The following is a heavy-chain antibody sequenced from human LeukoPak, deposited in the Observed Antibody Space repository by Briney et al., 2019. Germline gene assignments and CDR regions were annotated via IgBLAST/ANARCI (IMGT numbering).Heavy chain of an antibody. CDR1: GYTFTGYY. D-gene: IGHD2-2*01. J-gene: IGHJ4*02. CDR2: INPNSGGT. Sequence: ASVKVSCKASGYTFTGYYMHWVRQAPGQGLEWMGWINPNSGGTNYAQKFQGRVPMTRDTSISTAYMELSRLRSDDTAVYYCARDPDRSSTSCYVPLTPFFDYWGQGTLVTVSS. CDR3: ARDPDRSSTSCYVPLTPFFDY. V-gene: IGHV1-2*02.